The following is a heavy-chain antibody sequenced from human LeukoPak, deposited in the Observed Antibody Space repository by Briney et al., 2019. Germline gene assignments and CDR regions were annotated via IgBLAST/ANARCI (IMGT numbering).Heavy chain of an antibody. D-gene: IGHD6-13*01. V-gene: IGHV3-21*01. CDR2: ISSSSYI. J-gene: IGHJ6*02. CDR3: ARDRASSSWSGAPYYYYGMDV. CDR1: GFTFSSYS. Sequence: GGSLRLSCAASGFTFSSYSMNWVRQAPGKGLEWVSSISSSSYIYYADSVKGRFTISRDNAKNSLYLQMNSLRAEDTAVYYCARDRASSSWSGAPYYYYGMDVWGQGTTVTVSS.